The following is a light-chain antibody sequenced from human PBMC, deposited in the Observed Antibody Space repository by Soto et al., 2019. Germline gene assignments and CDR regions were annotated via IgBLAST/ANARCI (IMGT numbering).Light chain of an antibody. J-gene: IGKJ4*01. V-gene: IGKV3-11*01. CDR1: QSVSPF. CDR2: DAS. CDR3: QHRFNWPLT. Sequence: EILLTQSPVTLSLSPGERAILSCRASQSVSPFFAWYQQKPGQAPRLLIYDASKRATGIPARFSGSGSGTDFTLTISSLEPEDFAVYYCQHRFNWPLTFGGGTTVELK.